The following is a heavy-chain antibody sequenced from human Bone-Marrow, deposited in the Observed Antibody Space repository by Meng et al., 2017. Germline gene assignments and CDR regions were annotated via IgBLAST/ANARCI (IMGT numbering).Heavy chain of an antibody. J-gene: IGHJ1*01. CDR2: VNPSGGST. V-gene: IGHV1-46*01. CDR3: ARPGGYSSNWPLQH. CDR1: GYSFISFY. D-gene: IGHD6-13*01. Sequence: QVQLVQSGAGVRNPGASGKVSCKTSGYSFISFYIHWVRQAPGQGLEWMAVVNPSGGSTAYAPRFQDRVTMTSDMSTSTFFMELSSLRPEDTAVYYCARPGGYSSNWPLQHWGQGTLVTASS.